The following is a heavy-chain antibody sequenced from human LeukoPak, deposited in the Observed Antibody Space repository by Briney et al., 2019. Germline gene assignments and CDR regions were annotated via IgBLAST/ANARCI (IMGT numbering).Heavy chain of an antibody. D-gene: IGHD2-2*01. CDR2: ISGSGGST. J-gene: IGHJ4*02. CDR3: AKRSKLSCSSTSCLLDY. Sequence: PGGSLRLSCAASGFTFRSYAMSWVRQAPGKGLEWVSAISGSGGSTYYADSVKGRFTISRDNSKNTLYLQMTSLRAEDTAVYYCAKRSKLSCSSTSCLLDYWGQGTLVTVSS. V-gene: IGHV3-23*01. CDR1: GFTFRSYA.